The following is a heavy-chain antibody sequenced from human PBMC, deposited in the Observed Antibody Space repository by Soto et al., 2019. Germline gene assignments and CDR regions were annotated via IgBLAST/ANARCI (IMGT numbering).Heavy chain of an antibody. CDR3: ARVYYDFWSGYSDLDY. CDR2: ISSSSSYT. J-gene: IGHJ4*02. CDR1: GFTFSDYY. Sequence: GSLRLSCAASGFTFSDYYMSWIRQAPGKGLEWVSYISSSSSYTNYADSVKGRFTISRDNAKNSLYLQMNSLRAEDTAVYYCARVYYDFWSGYSDLDYWGQGTLVTVSS. D-gene: IGHD3-3*01. V-gene: IGHV3-11*06.